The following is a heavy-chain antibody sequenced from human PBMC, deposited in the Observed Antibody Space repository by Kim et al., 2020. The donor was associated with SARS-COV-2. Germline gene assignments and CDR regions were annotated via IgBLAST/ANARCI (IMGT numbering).Heavy chain of an antibody. CDR3: AKGGGRGVIISGY. J-gene: IGHJ4*02. D-gene: IGHD3-10*01. Sequence: YADSVKGRFTISRDNSKTTLYLQMNSRRAEDTAVYYCAKGGGRGVIISGYWGQGTLVTVSS. V-gene: IGHV3-23*01.